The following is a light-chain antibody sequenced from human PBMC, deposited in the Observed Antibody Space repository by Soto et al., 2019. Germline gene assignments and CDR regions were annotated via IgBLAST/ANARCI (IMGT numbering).Light chain of an antibody. Sequence: EVEMTQSPATLSVSPGDTVTHSRSASQSVRSNLAWYQQKPGQAPRLLIYGASTRATGIPARFSGSGSGTEFTLTISSLQSEDFAVYYCQQYNNWPPTTFGQGTRLEIK. CDR3: QQYNNWPPTT. J-gene: IGKJ5*01. CDR1: QSVRSN. V-gene: IGKV3-15*01. CDR2: GAS.